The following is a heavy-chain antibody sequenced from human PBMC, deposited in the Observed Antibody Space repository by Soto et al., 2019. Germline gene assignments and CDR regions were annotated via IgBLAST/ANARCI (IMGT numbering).Heavy chain of an antibody. CDR1: GFTFSSYG. CDR2: IWYDGSNK. CDR3: ARALSTVVAPGYYYYYGMDV. V-gene: IGHV3-33*01. J-gene: IGHJ6*02. D-gene: IGHD2-15*01. Sequence: GGSLRLSCAASGFTFSSYGMHWVRQAPGKGLEWVAVIWYDGSNKYYADSVKGRFTISRDNSKNTLYLQMNSLRAEDTAVYYCARALSTVVAPGYYYYYGMDVWGQGTTVTVSS.